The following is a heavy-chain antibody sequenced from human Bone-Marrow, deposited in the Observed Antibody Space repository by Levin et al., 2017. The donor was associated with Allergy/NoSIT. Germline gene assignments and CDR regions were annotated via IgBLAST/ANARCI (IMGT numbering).Heavy chain of an antibody. Sequence: PSETLSLTCAVYGGSFSGYYWSWIRQPPGKGLEWIGEINHSGSTNYNPSLKSRVTISVDTSKNQFSLKLSSVTAADTAVYYCARSPYDFWSGYYASGLEYFQHWGQGTLVTVSS. V-gene: IGHV4-34*01. CDR2: INHSGST. CDR3: ARSPYDFWSGYYASGLEYFQH. J-gene: IGHJ1*01. CDR1: GGSFSGYY. D-gene: IGHD3-3*01.